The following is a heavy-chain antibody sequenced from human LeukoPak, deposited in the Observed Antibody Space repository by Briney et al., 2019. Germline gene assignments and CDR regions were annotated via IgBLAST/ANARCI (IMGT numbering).Heavy chain of an antibody. CDR1: RYSFSTYW. CDR2: IYPGDSDT. J-gene: IGHJ1*01. D-gene: IGHD1-14*01. CDR3: ARRAEAAEYFHH. Sequence: GESLKISCKGSRYSFSTYWIGWVRQMPGKGLEWMGSIYPGDSDTRYSPSFQGQVTISADKSISTAYLQWSSLKASDTAMYYCARRAEAAEYFHHWGQGTLVTVSS. V-gene: IGHV5-51*01.